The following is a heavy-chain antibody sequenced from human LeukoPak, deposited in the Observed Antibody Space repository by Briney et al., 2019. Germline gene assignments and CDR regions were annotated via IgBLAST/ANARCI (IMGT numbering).Heavy chain of an antibody. CDR1: GYTFTSYY. J-gene: IGHJ3*02. CDR2: INPSGGST. D-gene: IGHD3-22*01. Sequence: GASVKVSCKASGYTFTSYYMHWVRQAPGQGLEWMGIINPSGGSTSYAQKFRGRVTMTRDMSTSTVYMELSSLRSEDTAVYYCARASGETYYYDSSGYHAFDIWGQGTMVTVSS. V-gene: IGHV1-46*01. CDR3: ARASGETYYYDSSGYHAFDI.